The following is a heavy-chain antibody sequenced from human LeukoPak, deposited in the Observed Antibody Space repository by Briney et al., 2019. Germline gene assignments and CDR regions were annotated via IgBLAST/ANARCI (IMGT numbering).Heavy chain of an antibody. J-gene: IGHJ4*02. V-gene: IGHV3-33*01. Sequence: GGSLRLSCAASGFTFSSYGMHWVRQAPGKGLEWVAVIWYDGSNKYYADSVKGRFTISRDNSKNTLYLQMNSLRAEDTAVYYCARDTTNYDFWSGYEYYFDHWGQGTLVTVSS. CDR1: GFTFSSYG. CDR3: ARDTTNYDFWSGYEYYFDH. CDR2: IWYDGSNK. D-gene: IGHD3-3*01.